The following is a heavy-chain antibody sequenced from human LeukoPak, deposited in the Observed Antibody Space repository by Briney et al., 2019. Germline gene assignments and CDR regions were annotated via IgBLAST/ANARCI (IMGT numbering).Heavy chain of an antibody. Sequence: SETLSLTCTVSGGSISTYYWAWIRQPAGKGLEWIGRIHTSGGTNYNPSLKSRFTMSVDTSKNQFSLKLSSVTAADTAVYYCATGLRHSDRLGGAFDIWGQGTTVTVSS. CDR3: ATGLRHSDRLGGAFDI. D-gene: IGHD3-9*01. J-gene: IGHJ3*02. CDR1: GGSISTYY. CDR2: IHTSGGT. V-gene: IGHV4-4*07.